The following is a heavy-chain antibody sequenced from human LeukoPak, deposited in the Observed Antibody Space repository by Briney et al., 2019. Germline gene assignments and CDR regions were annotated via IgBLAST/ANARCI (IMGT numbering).Heavy chain of an antibody. D-gene: IGHD3-10*01. CDR3: ARGPSITMIRGGQWYYYMDV. CDR1: GYTFTSYY. CDR2: INPTGGST. J-gene: IGHJ6*03. V-gene: IGHV1-46*01. Sequence: ASVKVSCKASGYTFTSYYMHWVRQAPGEGLEWMGIINPTGGSTSYAQKFQGRVTMTRDTSTSTVYMELSSLRSEDTAVYYCARGPSITMIRGGQWYYYMDVWGKGTTVTISS.